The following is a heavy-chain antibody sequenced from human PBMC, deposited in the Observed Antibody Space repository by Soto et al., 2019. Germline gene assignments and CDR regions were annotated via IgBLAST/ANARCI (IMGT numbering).Heavy chain of an antibody. CDR3: ARVSPGYAFDI. Sequence: PSETLSLTCAVSGGSISSGGYSWSWIRQPPGKGLEWIGYIYHSGSTYYNPSLKSRVTISVDRSKNQFSLKLSSVTAADTAVYYCARVSPGYAFDIWGQGTMVTVSS. J-gene: IGHJ3*02. CDR1: GGSISSGGYS. CDR2: IYHSGST. V-gene: IGHV4-30-2*01.